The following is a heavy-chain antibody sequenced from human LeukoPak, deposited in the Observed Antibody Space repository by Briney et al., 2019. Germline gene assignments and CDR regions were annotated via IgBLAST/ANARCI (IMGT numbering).Heavy chain of an antibody. CDR1: GFIYSTYG. CDR3: VRWDGYGDY. D-gene: IGHD5-24*01. Sequence: GGSLRLSCEASGFIYSTYGITWVRQAPGKGLEWVSGISGGSGATHYAASVKGRFTISGDNSKNTVYLQTNSLRAEDTAVYYCVRWDGYGDYWGQGTLVTVSS. CDR2: ISGGSGAT. J-gene: IGHJ4*02. V-gene: IGHV3-23*01.